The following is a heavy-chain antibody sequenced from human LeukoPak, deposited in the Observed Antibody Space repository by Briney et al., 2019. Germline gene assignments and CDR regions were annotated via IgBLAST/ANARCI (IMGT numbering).Heavy chain of an antibody. CDR3: ASRRYCTNGVCKLDAFDI. V-gene: IGHV4-30-4*01. D-gene: IGHD2-8*01. CDR2: IYYGGST. J-gene: IGHJ3*02. Sequence: SETLSLTCTVSGGSISSGDHYWSWIRQPPGKGLEWIGYIYYGGSTYYNPSLKSRVTISVDTSKNQFSLKLSSVTAADTAVYYCASRRYCTNGVCKLDAFDIWGQGTMVTVSS. CDR1: GGSISSGDHY.